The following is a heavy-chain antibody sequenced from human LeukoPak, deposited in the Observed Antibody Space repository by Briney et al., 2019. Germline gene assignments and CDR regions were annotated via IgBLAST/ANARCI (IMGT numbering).Heavy chain of an antibody. CDR1: GGSFSGYY. D-gene: IGHD3-9*01. CDR2: INHSGST. CDR3: ARMGLRYFDAFDY. J-gene: IGHJ4*02. Sequence: KPSETLSLTCAVYGGSFSGYYWSWIRQPPGKGLEWIGEINHSGSTNYNPSLKSRVTISVDTSKNQFSLKLSSVTAADTAVYYCARMGLRYFDAFDYWGQGTLVTVSS. V-gene: IGHV4-34*01.